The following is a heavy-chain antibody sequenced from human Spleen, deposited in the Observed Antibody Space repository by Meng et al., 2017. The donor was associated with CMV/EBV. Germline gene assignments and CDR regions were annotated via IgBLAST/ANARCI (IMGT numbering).Heavy chain of an antibody. J-gene: IGHJ6*02. D-gene: IGHD6-6*01. CDR1: GFTFSSYG. V-gene: IGHV3-30*02. CDR2: IRYDGSNK. CDR3: ECSSSGYYYNGIDI. Sequence: GESLKISCAASGFTFSSYGMHWVRQAPGKGLEWVAFIRYDGSNKYYADSVKGRFTISRDSSRNTVSLQMNSLRPEDSAVYYCECSSSGYYYNGIDIWGQGTTVTVSS.